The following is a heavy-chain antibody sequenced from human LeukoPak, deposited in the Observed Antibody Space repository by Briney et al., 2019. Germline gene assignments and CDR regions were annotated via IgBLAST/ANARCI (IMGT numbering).Heavy chain of an antibody. V-gene: IGHV3-21*01. D-gene: IGHD2-2*01. Sequence: GGSLRLSCAASGFTFSSYSMNWVRQAPGKGLEWVSSISNSRSYMYYADSVKGRFTISRDNAKNSLYLQMNSLRAEDTAVYYCARDVSNDYWGQGTLVIVSS. CDR2: ISNSRSYM. CDR1: GFTFSSYS. CDR3: ARDVSNDY. J-gene: IGHJ4*02.